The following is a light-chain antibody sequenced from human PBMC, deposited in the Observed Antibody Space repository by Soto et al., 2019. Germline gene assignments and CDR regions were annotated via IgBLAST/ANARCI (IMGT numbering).Light chain of an antibody. CDR1: QSISSY. CDR2: AAS. V-gene: IGKV1-39*01. Sequence: DIQMTQSPSSLYASVGDRVTITCRANQSISSYLNWYQQKPGKAPKLLIYAASSLQSGVPSRFSGSGSGTDFTLTISSLQPEDFATYYCQQSYSTPLTFGGGTKVEIK. J-gene: IGKJ4*01. CDR3: QQSYSTPLT.